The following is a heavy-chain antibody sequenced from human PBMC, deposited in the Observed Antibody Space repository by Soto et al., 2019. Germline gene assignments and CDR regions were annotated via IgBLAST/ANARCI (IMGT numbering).Heavy chain of an antibody. J-gene: IGHJ6*02. Sequence: EVQLVESGGGLVQPGGSLRLSCAASGFTFSSYWMSWVRQAPGKGLEWVANIKQDGSEKDYVDSVKGRFTISRDNAKNSLYLQMNSLRAEDTAVYYCAREGIAVAGHYYYYGMDVWGQGTTVTVSS. CDR2: IKQDGSEK. D-gene: IGHD6-19*01. V-gene: IGHV3-7*01. CDR3: AREGIAVAGHYYYYGMDV. CDR1: GFTFSSYW.